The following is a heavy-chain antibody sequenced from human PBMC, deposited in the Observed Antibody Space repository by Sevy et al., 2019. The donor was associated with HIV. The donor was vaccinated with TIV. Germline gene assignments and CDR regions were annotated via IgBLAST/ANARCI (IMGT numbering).Heavy chain of an antibody. Sequence: GGSLRLSCAASGFTFSSYWLSWVRQAPGKGLEWVANIKQDGSEKYYVDSVKGRFTISRDNAKNSLYLQMNSLRAEDTAVYYCARVTYPDYSSGWGYLGYWGQGTLVTVSS. CDR3: ARVTYPDYSSGWGYLGY. CDR1: GFTFSSYW. CDR2: IKQDGSEK. J-gene: IGHJ4*02. V-gene: IGHV3-7*01. D-gene: IGHD6-19*01.